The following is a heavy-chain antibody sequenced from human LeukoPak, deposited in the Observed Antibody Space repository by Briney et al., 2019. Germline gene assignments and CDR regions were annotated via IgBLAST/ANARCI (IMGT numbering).Heavy chain of an antibody. CDR3: TRLMESTYDSSGYDY. CDR2: IRSKANSYAT. CDR1: GFTISGSA. J-gene: IGHJ4*02. V-gene: IGHV3-73*01. D-gene: IGHD3-22*01. Sequence: GGSLRLSCAASGFTISGSAMHWVRQASGKGLEWVGRIRSKANSYATAYAASVKGRFTLSRDDSKNTAYLQMNSLKTEDTAVYYCTRLMESTYDSSGYDYWGQGTLVTVSS.